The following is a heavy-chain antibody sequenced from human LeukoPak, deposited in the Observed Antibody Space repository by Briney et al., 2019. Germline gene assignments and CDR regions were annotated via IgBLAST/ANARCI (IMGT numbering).Heavy chain of an antibody. V-gene: IGHV3-21*04. Sequence: PGGSLRLSCAASGFTFSSYSMNWVRQAPGKGLEWVSSISSSSSYIYYADSVKGRFTISRDNAKNSLSLQMNSLRAEDTAVYYCARLHVKFYCSGGSCYPGHWGQGTLVTVSS. CDR3: ARLHVKFYCSGGSCYPGH. CDR2: ISSSSSYI. J-gene: IGHJ4*02. D-gene: IGHD2-15*01. CDR1: GFTFSSYS.